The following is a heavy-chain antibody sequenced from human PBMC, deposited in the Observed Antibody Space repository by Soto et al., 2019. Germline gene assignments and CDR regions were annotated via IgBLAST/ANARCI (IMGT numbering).Heavy chain of an antibody. CDR3: TRGRLSGHYTDY. CDR2: IKSKNDGGTT. V-gene: IGHV3-15*07. J-gene: IGHJ4*02. D-gene: IGHD5-12*01. CDR1: GFSFSDAW. Sequence: EVQLVESGGGLVKPGESLGLSCAASGFSFSDAWMNSVRQAPGKGLEWVGRIKSKNDGGTTDYAAPVNGRFSISRDDSKNTLYLQMSSLKTDDTAVYYCTRGRLSGHYTDYWGRGTLVTVSS.